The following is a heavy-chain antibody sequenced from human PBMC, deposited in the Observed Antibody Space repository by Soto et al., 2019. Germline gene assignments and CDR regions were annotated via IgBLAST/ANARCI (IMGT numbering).Heavy chain of an antibody. D-gene: IGHD2-15*01. Sequence: ASVKVSCKASGYTFTSYGISWVRQAPGQGLEWMGWISAYSGSTNYAQKFQGRVTMTRDTSTSTAYMELSSLRSEDTAVYYCARDLGYCSGGSCPGAFDIWGQGTMVTVSS. CDR3: ARDLGYCSGGSCPGAFDI. V-gene: IGHV1-18*01. CDR2: ISAYSGST. J-gene: IGHJ3*02. CDR1: GYTFTSYG.